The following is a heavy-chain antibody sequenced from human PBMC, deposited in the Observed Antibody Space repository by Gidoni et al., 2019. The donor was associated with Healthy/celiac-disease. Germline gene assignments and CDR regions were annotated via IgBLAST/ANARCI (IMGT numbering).Heavy chain of an antibody. Sequence: EVQLVESGGGLVQPGGSLRLSCAASGFPVSSNYLSWVRQAPGKGLEWVSVIYSSGSTYYADAVKGRFTISRDNSKNTLYLQMNSLRAEDTAVYYCARGDIVVVPAAISYYYYGMDVWGQGTTVTVSS. CDR3: ARGDIVVVPAAISYYYYGMDV. V-gene: IGHV3-66*01. CDR2: IYSSGST. D-gene: IGHD2-2*01. J-gene: IGHJ6*02. CDR1: GFPVSSNY.